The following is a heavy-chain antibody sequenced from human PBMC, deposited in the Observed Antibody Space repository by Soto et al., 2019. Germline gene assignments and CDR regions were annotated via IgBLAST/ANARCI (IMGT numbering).Heavy chain of an antibody. CDR1: GFTFSSYG. Sequence: QVQLVESGGDVVQPGRSLRLSCAASGFTFSSYGMHWVRQAPGKGLEWVAVISYDGSNKYYADSVKGRFTISRDNSKNPLYLQMNSLRAEDTAVYYCAKDRERYCSSTSCYEPDYWGQGTLVTVSS. CDR2: ISYDGSNK. J-gene: IGHJ4*02. V-gene: IGHV3-30*18. CDR3: AKDRERYCSSTSCYEPDY. D-gene: IGHD2-2*01.